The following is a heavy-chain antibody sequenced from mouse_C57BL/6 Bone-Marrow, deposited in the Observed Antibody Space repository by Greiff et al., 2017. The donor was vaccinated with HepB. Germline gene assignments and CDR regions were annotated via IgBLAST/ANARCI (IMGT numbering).Heavy chain of an antibody. CDR3: ARKTSVLRPAYYFDY. D-gene: IGHD2-12*01. Sequence: QVQLQQPGAELVKPGASVKLSCKASGYTFTSYWMHWVKQRPGQGLEWIGMIHPNSGSTNYNEKFKSKATLTVDKSSSTAYMQLSSLTSEDSAVYYCARKTSVLRPAYYFDYWGQVTTLTVSS. CDR1: GYTFTSYW. V-gene: IGHV1-64*01. J-gene: IGHJ2*01. CDR2: IHPNSGST.